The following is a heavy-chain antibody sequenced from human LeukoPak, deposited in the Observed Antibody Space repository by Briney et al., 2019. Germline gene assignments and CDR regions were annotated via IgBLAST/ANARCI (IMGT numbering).Heavy chain of an antibody. Sequence: ASETPSLTCTVSGGSISSYYWSWIRQPAGKGLEWIGRIYTSGSTNYNPSLKSRVTMSVDTSKNQFSLKLSSVTAADTAVYYCARRVHYDILTGYYPAGRGFDYWGQGTLVTVSS. J-gene: IGHJ4*02. D-gene: IGHD3-9*01. CDR2: IYTSGST. CDR3: ARRVHYDILTGYYPAGRGFDY. CDR1: GGSISSYY. V-gene: IGHV4-4*07.